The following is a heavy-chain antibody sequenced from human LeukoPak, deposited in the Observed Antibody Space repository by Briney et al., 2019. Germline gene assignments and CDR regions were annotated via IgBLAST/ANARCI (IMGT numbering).Heavy chain of an antibody. V-gene: IGHV1-18*01. D-gene: IGHD3-10*01. J-gene: IGHJ6*02. CDR1: GYTFTSYG. CDR2: ISAYNGNT. Sequence: GASVKVSCKASGYTFTSYGISWVRQAPGQGLEWMGWISAYNGNTNYAQKLQGRVTMTTDTSTSTAYMELRSLRSDDTAVYYCARAVDTMVRGVNDYYYGMGVWGQGTTVTVSS. CDR3: ARAVDTMVRGVNDYYYGMGV.